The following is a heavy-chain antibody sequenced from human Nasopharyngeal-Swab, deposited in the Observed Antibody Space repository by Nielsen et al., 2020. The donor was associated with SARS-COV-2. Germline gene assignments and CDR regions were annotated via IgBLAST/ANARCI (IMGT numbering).Heavy chain of an antibody. V-gene: IGHV1-69*06. CDR2: IIPIFGTA. D-gene: IGHD3-3*01. Sequence: SVKVSCKASGDTFSSSAITWVRQAPGQGLEWMGGIIPIFGTANYAQKFQGRVTITADKSTSIAYMELSSLRSEDTAVYYCARGDTIFGKGSYDAFDIWGQGTMVTVSS. J-gene: IGHJ3*02. CDR1: GDTFSSSA. CDR3: ARGDTIFGKGSYDAFDI.